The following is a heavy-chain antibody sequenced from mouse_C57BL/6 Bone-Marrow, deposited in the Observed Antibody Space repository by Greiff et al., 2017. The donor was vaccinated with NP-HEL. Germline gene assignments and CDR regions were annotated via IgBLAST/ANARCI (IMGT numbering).Heavy chain of an antibody. CDR2: IDPSDSYT. J-gene: IGHJ3*01. D-gene: IGHD1-2*01. V-gene: IGHV1-69*01. CDR3: ARLRPCAY. CDR1: GYTFTSYW. Sequence: VQLQQPGAELVMPGASVKLSCKASGYTFTSYWMHWVKQRPGQGLEWIGEIDPSDSYTNYNQKFKGKSTLTVDKSSSTAYMQLSSLTSEDSAVYYCARLRPCAYWGQGTLVTVSA.